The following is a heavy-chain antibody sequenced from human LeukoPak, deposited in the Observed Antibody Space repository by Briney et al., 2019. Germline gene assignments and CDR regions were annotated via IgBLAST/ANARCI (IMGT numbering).Heavy chain of an antibody. V-gene: IGHV3-66*01. Sequence: GGSLRLSCAASGFSVSTIYMTWVRQAPGKGLEWASIIYSGGNTYYADSVKGRFTISRDNSKNTLYLQMNSLRVEDTAVYYCARGYGDHVGPFYFQHWGQGTLVTVSS. D-gene: IGHD4-17*01. CDR3: ARGYGDHVGPFYFQH. CDR2: IYSGGNT. J-gene: IGHJ1*01. CDR1: GFSVSTIY.